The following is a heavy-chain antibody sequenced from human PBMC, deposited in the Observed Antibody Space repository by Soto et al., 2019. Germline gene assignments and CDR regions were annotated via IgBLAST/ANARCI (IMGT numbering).Heavy chain of an antibody. V-gene: IGHV4-59*01. CDR1: GGSMSSYY. CDR2: IYDSGGT. D-gene: IGHD2-21*02. Sequence: QVQLQESGPGLVKPSETLSLTCTVSGGSMSSYYWSWMRQPPGEGLEWIGHIYDSGGTKYNPSLRSLVTISAEMSNNQFSLRLSSVTTADTAVYYCARMPVVPVGTKRNHGWFDPWGQGTLVTVSS. CDR3: ARMPVVPVGTKRNHGWFDP. J-gene: IGHJ5*02.